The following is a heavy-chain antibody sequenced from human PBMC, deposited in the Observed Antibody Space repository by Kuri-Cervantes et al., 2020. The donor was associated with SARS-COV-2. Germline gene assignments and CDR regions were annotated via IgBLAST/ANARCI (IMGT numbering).Heavy chain of an antibody. CDR3: ARDIVPVGATYDAFDI. CDR1: GFTFSSYA. CDR2: INSDGSST. D-gene: IGHD1-26*01. Sequence: GESLKISCAASGFTFSSYAMHWVRQAPGKGLVWVSRINSDGSSTSYADSVKGRFTISRDNAKNTLYLQMNSLRAEDTAVYYCARDIVPVGATYDAFDIWGQGTMVTVSS. V-gene: IGHV3-74*01. J-gene: IGHJ3*02.